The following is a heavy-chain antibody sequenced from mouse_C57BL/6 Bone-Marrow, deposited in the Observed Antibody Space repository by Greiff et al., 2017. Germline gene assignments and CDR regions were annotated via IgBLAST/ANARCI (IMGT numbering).Heavy chain of an antibody. CDR3: ARGEYDGWGY. D-gene: IGHD2-3*01. Sequence: QVQLQQPGAELVMPGASVKLSCKASGYTFTSYWMHWVKQRPGQGLEWIGEIDPSDSYTNYNQKFKGKSTLTVDKSSSTAYMQLSSLPSEDSAVYYCARGEYDGWGYWGQGTTLTVSS. J-gene: IGHJ2*01. CDR2: IDPSDSYT. V-gene: IGHV1-69*01. CDR1: GYTFTSYW.